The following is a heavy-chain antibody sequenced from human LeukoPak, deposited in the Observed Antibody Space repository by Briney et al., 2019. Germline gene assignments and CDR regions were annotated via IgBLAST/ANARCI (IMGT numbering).Heavy chain of an antibody. D-gene: IGHD6-13*01. CDR3: ARADIAAAGTPSPKYFQH. J-gene: IGHJ1*01. CDR1: GFTFSSYG. Sequence: GGSLRLSCAASGFTFSSYGMHWVRQAPGKGLEWVAVIWYDGSNKYYADSVKGRFTISRDNSKNTLYLQMNSLRAEDTAVYYCARADIAAAGTPSPKYFQHWGQGTLVTVSS. V-gene: IGHV3-33*01. CDR2: IWYDGSNK.